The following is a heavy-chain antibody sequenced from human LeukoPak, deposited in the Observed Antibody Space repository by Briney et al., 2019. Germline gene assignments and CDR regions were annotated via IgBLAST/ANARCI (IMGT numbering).Heavy chain of an antibody. CDR1: GYTFTGYY. V-gene: IGHV1-2*02. CDR2: INPNSGGT. J-gene: IGHJ5*02. D-gene: IGHD3-10*01. CDR3: AKEVGARITMVRGVMMIHWFDP. Sequence: EASVKVSCKASGYTFTGYYMHWVRQAPGQGLEWMGWINPNSGGTNYAQKFQGRVTMTRDTSISTAYMELSRLRSDDTAVYYCAKEVGARITMVRGVMMIHWFDPWGQGTLVTVSS.